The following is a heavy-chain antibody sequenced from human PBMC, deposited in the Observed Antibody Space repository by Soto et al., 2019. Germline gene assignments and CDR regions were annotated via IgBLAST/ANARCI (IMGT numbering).Heavy chain of an antibody. J-gene: IGHJ3*01. CDR1: NDSIISSGIW. CDR3: ARGRAFDV. Sequence: QVQLQESGPGLVKPSGTLSLTCAVSNDSIISSGIWWSWVRQPPGKGLEWIGEIYYSGSTSYKESLRSRVTISVDKSKNHFSLKLSSVTAADTAMYYCARGRAFDVWGQGTMVTVSS. V-gene: IGHV4-4*02. CDR2: IYYSGST.